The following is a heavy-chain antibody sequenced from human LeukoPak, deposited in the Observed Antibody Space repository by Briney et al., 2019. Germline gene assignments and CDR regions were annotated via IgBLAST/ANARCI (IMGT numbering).Heavy chain of an antibody. Sequence: ASVKVSCKESGYTFTSYYMHWVRQAPGQGLEWMGIINPSGGSTSYAQKFQGRVTTTRDTSTSTVYMELSSLRSEDAAVYYCAFLIVGALPAAFDIWGQGTMVTVSS. CDR1: GYTFTSYY. D-gene: IGHD1-26*01. J-gene: IGHJ3*02. CDR2: INPSGGST. V-gene: IGHV1-46*03. CDR3: AFLIVGALPAAFDI.